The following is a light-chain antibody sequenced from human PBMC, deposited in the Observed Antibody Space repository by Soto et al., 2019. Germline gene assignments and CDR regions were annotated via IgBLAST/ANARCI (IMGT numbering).Light chain of an antibody. J-gene: IGKJ3*01. V-gene: IGKV3-20*01. CDR2: GAS. CDR1: ESVYINS. Sequence: DIVLTQSPGTLSLSPWESATLSCKASESVYINSFAWYQQKPGQPPRLLIYGASTRATGIPDRYSGSGSGTDFVLNTNRLDVEVFGVYYCQQYGGSPFTFGPGTRVDIK. CDR3: QQYGGSPFT.